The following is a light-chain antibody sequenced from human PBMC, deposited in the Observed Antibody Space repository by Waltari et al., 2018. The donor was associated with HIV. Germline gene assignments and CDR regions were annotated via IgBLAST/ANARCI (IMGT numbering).Light chain of an antibody. Sequence: QSVLTQPPSASGTPGQGVTISCSGSNSNIGNNNVYWYQQLPGTAPKLLIYRNTQLPSGFPDRFSGSKSGTSASLAISGLRSEDEADYYCAAWDDSLSGGVFGGGTTLTVL. CDR3: AAWDDSLSGGV. V-gene: IGLV1-47*01. CDR1: NSNIGNNN. CDR2: RNT. J-gene: IGLJ3*02.